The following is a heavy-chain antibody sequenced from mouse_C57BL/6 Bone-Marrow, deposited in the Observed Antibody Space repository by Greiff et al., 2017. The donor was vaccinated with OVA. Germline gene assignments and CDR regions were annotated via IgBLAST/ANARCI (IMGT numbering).Heavy chain of an antibody. CDR1: GYTFTSYW. Sequence: HVQLQQPGAELVRPGSSVKLSCKASGYTFTSYWMDWVKQRPGQGLEWIGNIYPSDSETHYNQKFKDKATLTVDKSSSTAYMQLSSLTSEDSAVYYCARRGGYYAFDYWGQGTTLTVSS. J-gene: IGHJ2*01. CDR2: IYPSDSET. CDR3: ARRGGYYAFDY. D-gene: IGHD2-3*01. V-gene: IGHV1-61*01.